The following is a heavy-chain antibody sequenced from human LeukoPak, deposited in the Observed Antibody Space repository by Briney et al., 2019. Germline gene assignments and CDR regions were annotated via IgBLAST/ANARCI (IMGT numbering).Heavy chain of an antibody. CDR3: PSDVIWFGDFLPTDY. D-gene: IGHD3-10*01. CDR1: GFIFRNAW. J-gene: IGHJ4*02. V-gene: IGHV3-30*03. Sequence: PGGSLRLSCAASGFIFRNAWMSWVRQAPGKGLECVAAILYDGSKTYYADSVKGRFTISRDNSKNTLYLQVNVRRAEDTAVYYCPSDVIWFGDFLPTDYWRRGPLVSVPS. CDR2: ILYDGSKT.